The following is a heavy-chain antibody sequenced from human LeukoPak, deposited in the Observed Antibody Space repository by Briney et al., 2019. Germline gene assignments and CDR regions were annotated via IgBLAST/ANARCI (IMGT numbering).Heavy chain of an antibody. V-gene: IGHV4-39*01. CDR3: ARRDEGAGSSRTGNFDY. D-gene: IGHD3-10*01. CDR2: IYYSGST. CDR1: GGSISSSSYY. J-gene: IGHJ4*02. Sequence: PSETLSLTCTVSGGSISSSSYYWGWIRQPLGKGLEWIGSIYYSGSTYYNPSLKSRVTISVDTSKNQFSLKLSSVTAADTAVYYCARRDEGAGSSRTGNFDYWGQGTLVTVSS.